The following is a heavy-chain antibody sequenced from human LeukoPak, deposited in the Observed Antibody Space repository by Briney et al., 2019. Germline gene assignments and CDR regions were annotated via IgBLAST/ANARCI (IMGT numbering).Heavy chain of an antibody. CDR1: GFAFSSYS. CDR3: ARDFSSQDGMDV. V-gene: IGHV3-21*01. D-gene: IGHD2-2*01. Sequence: GGSLRLSCAASGFAFSSYSMNWVRQAPGKGLEWVSSISSSSSYIYYADSVKGRFTISRDNAKNSLYLQMNSLRAEDTAVYYCARDFSSQDGMDVWGQGTTVTVSS. J-gene: IGHJ6*02. CDR2: ISSSSSYI.